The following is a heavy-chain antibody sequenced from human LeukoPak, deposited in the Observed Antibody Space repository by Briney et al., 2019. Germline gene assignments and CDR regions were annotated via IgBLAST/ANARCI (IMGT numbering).Heavy chain of an antibody. CDR3: ARNRIASRGGFDY. V-gene: IGHV4-59*08. Sequence: PSETLSLTCTVSGGSISSYYWSWIRQPPGKGLEWIGYIYYSGSTNYNPSLKSRVTISVDTSKNQFSLKLSSVTAADTAVYNCARNRIASRGGFDYWGQGTLVTVSS. J-gene: IGHJ4*02. D-gene: IGHD3-10*01. CDR1: GGSISSYY. CDR2: IYYSGST.